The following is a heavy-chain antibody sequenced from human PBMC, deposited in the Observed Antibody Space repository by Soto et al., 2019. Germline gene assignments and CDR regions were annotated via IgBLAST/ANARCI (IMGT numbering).Heavy chain of an antibody. J-gene: IGHJ4*02. CDR2: IYSGGST. CDR1: GFTVSSDY. V-gene: IGHV3-66*01. Sequence: PGGSLRLSCAASGFTVSSDYMSWVRQAPGKGLEWVSVIYSGGSTYYPDSVKGRFTISRDNSKNTLYLQMNSLRAEDTAVYYCARGLAAPGHLWDRYFDYWGQGTLVTVSS. D-gene: IGHD3-10*01. CDR3: ARGLAAPGHLWDRYFDY.